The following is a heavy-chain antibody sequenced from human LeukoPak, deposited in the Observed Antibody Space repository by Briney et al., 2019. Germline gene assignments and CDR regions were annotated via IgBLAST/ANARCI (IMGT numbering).Heavy chain of an antibody. CDR3: VASDCGARDSFEL. J-gene: IGHJ3*01. V-gene: IGHV3-7*01. CDR1: GVTFSLYW. D-gene: IGHD2-21*02. Sequence: GGSLRLSCAASGVTFSLYWMSWVRQAPEKGLEWVANIKQDGSQNYYVDSVKGRFTIYRDNAKNSFLLQMNSLRAEDTSVYDCVASDCGARDSFELWGRGTMVTVSS. CDR2: IKQDGSQN.